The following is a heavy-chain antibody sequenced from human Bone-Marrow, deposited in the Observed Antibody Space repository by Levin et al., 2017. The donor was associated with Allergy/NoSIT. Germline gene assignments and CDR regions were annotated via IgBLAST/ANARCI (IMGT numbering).Heavy chain of an antibody. D-gene: IGHD3-16*01. V-gene: IGHV3-21*01. CDR1: GFTFSSYS. CDR3: ARDTMEDVWGSSDY. CDR2: ISSSSSYI. J-gene: IGHJ4*02. Sequence: GGSLRLSCAASGFTFSSYSMNWVRQAPGKGLEWVSSISSSSSYIYYADSVKGRFTISRDNAKNSLYLQMNSLRAEDTAVYYCARDTMEDVWGSSDYWGQGTLVTVSS.